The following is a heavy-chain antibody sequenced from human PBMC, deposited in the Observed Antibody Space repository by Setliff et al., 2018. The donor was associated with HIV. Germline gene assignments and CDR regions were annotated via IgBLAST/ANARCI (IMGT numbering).Heavy chain of an antibody. Sequence: ASVKVSCKASGYTFTSYFIHWVRQAPGQGLEWMEIVNPSDGSTSNSQKFQGRVTMTRDTSTSTVYMEVNSLRSEDTAVYFCARTSSALTTRGEYYFDYWGQGTLVTVSS. J-gene: IGHJ4*02. CDR3: ARTSSALTTRGEYYFDY. V-gene: IGHV1-46*01. D-gene: IGHD4-4*01. CDR2: VNPSDGST. CDR1: GYTFTSYF.